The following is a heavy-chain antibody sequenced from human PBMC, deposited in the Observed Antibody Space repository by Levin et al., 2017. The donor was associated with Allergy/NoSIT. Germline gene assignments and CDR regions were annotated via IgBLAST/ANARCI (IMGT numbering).Heavy chain of an antibody. V-gene: IGHV4-39*01. D-gene: IGHD6-19*01. J-gene: IGHJ4*02. Sequence: SETLSLTCSVSGGSISSYNYYWGWLRQPPGKGLEWIGSISYSGSTYYNPSLKSRVTISVDTSKNQFSLKLSSVTAADTAVYYCAKGSGVAVARSPHFDFWGQGILVTVSS. CDR3: AKGSGVAVARSPHFDF. CDR2: ISYSGST. CDR1: GGSISSYNYY.